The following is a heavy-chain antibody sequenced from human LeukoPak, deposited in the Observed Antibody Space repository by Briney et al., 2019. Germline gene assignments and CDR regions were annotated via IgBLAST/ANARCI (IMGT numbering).Heavy chain of an antibody. CDR1: GFTFDDHA. V-gene: IGHV3-9*01. Sequence: GGSLRLSCGASGFTFDDHAMHWVRQAPGKGLEWVSGISWNSDTVLYADSVKGRFTISGDNAKNSLYLQMNSLRAEDTALYYCAKPHIVEVPAAMDGWGQGTLVTVSS. CDR3: AKPHIVEVPAAMDG. J-gene: IGHJ4*02. CDR2: ISWNSDTV. D-gene: IGHD2-2*01.